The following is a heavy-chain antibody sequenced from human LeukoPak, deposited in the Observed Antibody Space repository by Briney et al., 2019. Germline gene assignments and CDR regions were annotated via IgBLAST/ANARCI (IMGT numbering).Heavy chain of an antibody. V-gene: IGHV3-7*01. CDR2: IKQDGSEK. CDR3: ALGFWSGYYNY. J-gene: IGHJ4*02. Sequence: GGSLRLSCAASGFTFSSYWMSWVRQAPGKGLEWVANIKQDGSEKYYVDSVKGRFTISRDNAKNSLYLQMNSLRAEDTAVYYCALGFWSGYYNYWGQGTLVTVSS. CDR1: GFTFSSYW. D-gene: IGHD3-3*01.